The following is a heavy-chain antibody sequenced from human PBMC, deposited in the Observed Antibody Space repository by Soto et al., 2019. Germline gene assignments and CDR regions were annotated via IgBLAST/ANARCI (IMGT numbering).Heavy chain of an antibody. CDR3: ARSLWSYFPTFGY. CDR1: GGSISSSSYY. Sequence: SETLSLTCTVSGGSISSSSYYWGWIRQPPGKGLEWIGSIYYSGSTYYNPSLKSRVTISVDTSKNQFSLKLSSVTAADTAVYYCARSLWSYFPTFGYWGQGTLVTVSS. V-gene: IGHV4-39*01. J-gene: IGHJ4*02. CDR2: IYYSGST. D-gene: IGHD1-26*01.